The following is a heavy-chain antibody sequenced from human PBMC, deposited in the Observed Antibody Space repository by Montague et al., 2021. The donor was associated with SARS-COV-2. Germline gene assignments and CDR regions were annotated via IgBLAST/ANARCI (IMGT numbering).Heavy chain of an antibody. CDR1: GFIFGDYA. V-gene: IGHV3-9*01. J-gene: IGHJ4*02. D-gene: IGHD5-12*01. CDR2: LRWDRGDQ. Sequence: SLRLSCAASGFIFGDYAMHWVRQRPGKGLEWVSSLRWDRGDQSYAGSMXGLFTISRDDAKNSLYLQMDSLRPEATAFYYCGKASASNARWMQSPIDYWGQGTPVIVSS. CDR3: GKASASNARWMQSPIDY.